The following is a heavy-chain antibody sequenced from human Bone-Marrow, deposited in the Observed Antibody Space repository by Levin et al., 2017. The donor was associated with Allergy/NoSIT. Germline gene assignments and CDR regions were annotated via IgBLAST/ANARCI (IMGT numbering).Heavy chain of an antibody. V-gene: IGHV3-30-3*01. Sequence: AGGSLRLSCAASGFTFSLYAMHWVRQAPGKGLEWVAITSYDGSSQYYADSVKGRFTISRDNSNNTLYLQMDTLRRDDTALYFCVRDLRGSWHFDHWGPGTLVTVAS. D-gene: IGHD6-13*01. CDR2: TSYDGSSQ. J-gene: IGHJ4*02. CDR3: VRDLRGSWHFDH. CDR1: GFTFSLYA.